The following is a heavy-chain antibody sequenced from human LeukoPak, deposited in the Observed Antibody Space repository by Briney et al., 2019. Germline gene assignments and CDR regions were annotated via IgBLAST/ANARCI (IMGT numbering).Heavy chain of an antibody. V-gene: IGHV4-39*01. D-gene: IGHD4-17*01. Sequence: SETLSLTCTVSGGSISSSSYYWGWIRQPPGKGLEWIGSIYYSGSTYYNPSLKSRVTISVDTSKNQFSLKLSSVTAADTAVYYCARRKTVTTRTFDYWGQGTLVTVSS. CDR3: ARRKTVTTRTFDY. CDR1: GGSISSSSYY. CDR2: IYYSGST. J-gene: IGHJ4*02.